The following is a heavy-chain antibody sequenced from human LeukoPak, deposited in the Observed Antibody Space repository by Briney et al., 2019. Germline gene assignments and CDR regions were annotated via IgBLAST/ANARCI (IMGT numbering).Heavy chain of an antibody. CDR1: GYTFTSYG. V-gene: IGHV1-18*04. Sequence: ASVKVSCKASGYTFTSYGISWVRQAPGQGLEWMGWISAYNGNTNYAQRLQGRVTMTTDTSTSTAYMELRSLRSDDTAVHYCARDRKWGLQGDLDYWGQGTLVTVSS. CDR3: ARDRKWGLQGDLDY. CDR2: ISAYNGNT. D-gene: IGHD3-16*01. J-gene: IGHJ4*02.